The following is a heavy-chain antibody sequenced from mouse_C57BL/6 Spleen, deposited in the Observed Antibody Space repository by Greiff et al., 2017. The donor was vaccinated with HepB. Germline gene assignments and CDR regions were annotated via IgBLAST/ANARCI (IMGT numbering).Heavy chain of an antibody. V-gene: IGHV1-82*01. CDR1: GYAFSSSW. CDR2: IYPGDGDT. CDR3: ARSRQLFYAMDD. D-gene: IGHD6-1*01. Sequence: QVQLQQSGPELVKPGASVKISCKASGYAFSSSWMNWVKQRPGKGLEWIGRIYPGDGDTNYNGKFKGKATLTADKSSSTAYMQLSSLTSEDSAVYFCARSRQLFYAMDDWGQGTSVTVSS. J-gene: IGHJ4*01.